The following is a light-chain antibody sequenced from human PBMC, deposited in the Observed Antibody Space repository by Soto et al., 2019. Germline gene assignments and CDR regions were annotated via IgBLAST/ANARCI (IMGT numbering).Light chain of an antibody. CDR1: HSINTY. CDR3: QQRSNWPPALT. Sequence: ETVLTQSPATLSLSPGDRATLSCRSSHSINTYLAWYQQQPGQAPRLLIYDASTRATGIPARFSGSGSGTDFTLTISSLEPEDFAVYYCQQRSNWPPALTFGGGTKVDIK. V-gene: IGKV3-11*01. J-gene: IGKJ4*01. CDR2: DAS.